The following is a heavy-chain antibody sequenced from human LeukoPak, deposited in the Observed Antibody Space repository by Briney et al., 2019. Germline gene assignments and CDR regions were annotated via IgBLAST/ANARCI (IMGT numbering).Heavy chain of an antibody. D-gene: IGHD3-10*01. CDR3: AKVNGSESYFWETLIYYFDY. CDR1: GFTFSSYA. Sequence: GGSLRLSCAASGFTFSSYAMSWVRQAPGKGLEWVSAISGSGGSTYYADSVKGRFTISRDNSKNTLYLQMNSLRAEDTAVYYCAKVNGSESYFWETLIYYFDYWGQGTLVTVSS. J-gene: IGHJ4*02. V-gene: IGHV3-23*01. CDR2: ISGSGGST.